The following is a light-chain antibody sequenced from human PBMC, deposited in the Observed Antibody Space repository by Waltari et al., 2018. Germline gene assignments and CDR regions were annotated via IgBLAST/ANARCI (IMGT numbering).Light chain of an antibody. CDR1: SGINVATYR. CDR2: HQSDSDR. Sequence: QAVLTQPSSLSASPGASASLTCTLRSGINVATYRIYWYQQKPGSPPQYLLRHQSDSDRQQGSGVPSRFSGSKDASANAGILLISGLPSEDEADYYCMIWHSSAVVFGGGTKLTVL. V-gene: IGLV5-45*02. J-gene: IGLJ2*01. CDR3: MIWHSSAVV.